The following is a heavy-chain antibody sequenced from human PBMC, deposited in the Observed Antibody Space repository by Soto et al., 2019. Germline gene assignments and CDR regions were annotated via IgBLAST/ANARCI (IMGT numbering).Heavy chain of an antibody. V-gene: IGHV4-59*01. CDR1: GGSISSDY. J-gene: IGHJ3*02. Sequence: PSETLSLTCTVSGGSISSDYRSWIRQPPGKGLEWIGYIYYSGSTNYNPSLKSRVTISVDTSKNQFSLKLSSVTAADTAVYYCARDRCGGDCYSFLGGAFDIWGQGTMVTVAS. CDR3: ARDRCGGDCYSFLGGAFDI. CDR2: IYYSGST. D-gene: IGHD2-21*01.